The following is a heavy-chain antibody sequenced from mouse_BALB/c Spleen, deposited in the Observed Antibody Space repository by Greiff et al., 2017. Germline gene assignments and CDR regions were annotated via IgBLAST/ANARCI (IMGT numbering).Heavy chain of an antibody. Sequence: EVQLVESGGGLVKPGGSLKLSCAASGFTFSSYAMSWVRQTPEKRLEWVASISSGGSTYYPDSVKGRFTISRDNARNILYLQMSSLRSEDTAMYYCARGPFYYFDYWGQGTTLTVSS. CDR2: ISSGGST. J-gene: IGHJ2*01. V-gene: IGHV5-6-5*01. CDR1: GFTFSSYA. CDR3: ARGPFYYFDY.